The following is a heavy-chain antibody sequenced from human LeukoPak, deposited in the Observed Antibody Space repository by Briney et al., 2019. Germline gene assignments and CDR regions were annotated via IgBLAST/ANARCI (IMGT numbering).Heavy chain of an antibody. Sequence: WASVKVSCKASGYTFTSYYMHWVRQAPGQGLEWMGIINPSGGSTSYAQKFQGRVTMTRDTSTSTVYMELSSLRSEDTAVYYCARDGLLGYCSSTSCYGSQHYYYYGMDVWGQGTTVTVSS. V-gene: IGHV1-46*01. D-gene: IGHD2-2*01. CDR1: GYTFTSYY. CDR2: INPSGGST. J-gene: IGHJ6*02. CDR3: ARDGLLGYCSSTSCYGSQHYYYYGMDV.